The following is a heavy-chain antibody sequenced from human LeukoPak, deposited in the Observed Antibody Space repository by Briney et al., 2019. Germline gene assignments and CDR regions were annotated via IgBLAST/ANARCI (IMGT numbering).Heavy chain of an antibody. D-gene: IGHD3-9*01. V-gene: IGHV3-48*03. CDR1: GFTFSSYE. CDR3: ASARQAYDILTGYYSRDY. Sequence: GGSLRLSCAASGFTFSSYEMNWVRQAPGKRLERVSYISSSGSTIYYADSVKGRFTISRDNAKNSLYLQMNSLRAEDTAVYYCASARQAYDILTGYYSRDYWGQGTLVTVSS. J-gene: IGHJ4*02. CDR2: ISSSGSTI.